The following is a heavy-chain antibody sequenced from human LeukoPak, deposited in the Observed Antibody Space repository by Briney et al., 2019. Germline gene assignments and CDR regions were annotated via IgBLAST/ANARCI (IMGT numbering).Heavy chain of an antibody. J-gene: IGHJ4*02. D-gene: IGHD4-17*01. CDR2: IFSGGST. CDR3: ARRGYGDYAPFDY. Sequence: GGSLRLSCAVPGFTVTTNSMHSVRRAPGKVLEWVSVIFSGGSTYYADSVKGRFRFSRDGSKNTLYLQMDSLRPEDTAIYYCARRGYGDYAPFDYWGQGTLVTVSS. CDR1: GFTVTTNS. V-gene: IGHV3-66*04.